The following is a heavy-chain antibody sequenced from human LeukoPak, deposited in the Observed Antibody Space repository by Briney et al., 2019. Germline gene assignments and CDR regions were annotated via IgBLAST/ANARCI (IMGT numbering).Heavy chain of an antibody. J-gene: IGHJ4*02. CDR1: GFTFSDYS. V-gene: IGHV3-11*01. D-gene: IGHD2-2*01. Sequence: TGGSLRLSYAASGFTFSDYSMSWIRQAPGKGLEWVSYISSSGSTIYYADSVKGRFTISRDNAKNSLYLQMNSLRAEDTAVYYCARDGIVVVPAAADYWGQGTLVTVSS. CDR2: ISSSGSTI. CDR3: ARDGIVVVPAAADY.